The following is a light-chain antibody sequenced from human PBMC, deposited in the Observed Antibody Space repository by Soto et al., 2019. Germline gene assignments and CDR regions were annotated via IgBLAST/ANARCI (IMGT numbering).Light chain of an antibody. CDR3: SSYTGGTPSYV. Sequence: QSALTQPPCASGSPGQSVTISCTGTSSDVGGYDYVSWYQQHPGKAPKLMIYEVTIRPSVVSDRFSGSKSGNTASLTVSGLQAEDEADYYCSSYTGGTPSYVFGTGTKVTVL. V-gene: IGLV2-8*01. CDR1: SSDVGGYDY. J-gene: IGLJ1*01. CDR2: EVT.